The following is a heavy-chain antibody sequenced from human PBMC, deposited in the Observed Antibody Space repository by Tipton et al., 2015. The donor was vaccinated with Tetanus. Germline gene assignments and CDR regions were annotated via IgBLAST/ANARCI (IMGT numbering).Heavy chain of an antibody. CDR1: GFALSGHA. V-gene: IGHV3-33*01. CDR3: ASGCAADRCRSLVNQYYFQY. Sequence: SGFALSGHAMHWVRQAPGKGLEWVAIVWYDGGNKYYAESVKGRFTISKDNVRNTLSLQMNSLTVEDTAVYHCASGCAADRCRSLVNQYYFQYWGQGALVSVSS. CDR2: VWYDGGNK. J-gene: IGHJ4*02. D-gene: IGHD1-14*01.